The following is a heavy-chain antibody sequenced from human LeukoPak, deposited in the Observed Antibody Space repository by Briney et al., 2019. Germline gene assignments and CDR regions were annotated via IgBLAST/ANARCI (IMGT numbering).Heavy chain of an antibody. Sequence: ASVKVSCKASGGTFSSYAISWVRQAPGQGLEWMGRIIPILGIANYAQKFQGRVTITADKSTSTAYMELSSLRSEDTAVYYCARDTRATSFDYWGQGTLVTVYS. CDR3: ARDTRATSFDY. V-gene: IGHV1-69*04. CDR1: GGTFSSYA. CDR2: IIPILGIA. D-gene: IGHD5-12*01. J-gene: IGHJ4*02.